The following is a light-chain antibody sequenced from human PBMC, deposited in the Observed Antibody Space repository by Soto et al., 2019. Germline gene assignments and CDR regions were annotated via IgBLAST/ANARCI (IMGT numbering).Light chain of an antibody. V-gene: IGKV1-5*03. CDR3: QQYETYPWT. J-gene: IGKJ1*01. CDR2: KAS. Sequence: DIQMTQSPSTLSASVGDRVTITCRASQSINTWLAWYQQKPGKAPQLLIYKASRLEGGVPSRFSGSGSGTEFTLTISSLQPDDFATYYCQQYETYPWTFGQGTKVEIK. CDR1: QSINTW.